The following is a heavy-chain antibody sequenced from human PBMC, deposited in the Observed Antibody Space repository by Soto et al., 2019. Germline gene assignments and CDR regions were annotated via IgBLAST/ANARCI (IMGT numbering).Heavy chain of an antibody. Sequence: LETLSLTCSVSGGYVSSGTYSWGWNRKPPGKGLEWIGYIYYSGITNYNASLESRVTMSVDTSKNQSSLKLSSVTAEDTAVYYCARYCSRVTCHGFDPWGQGTLVTVSS. J-gene: IGHJ5*02. CDR1: GGYVSSGTYS. D-gene: IGHD2-2*01. CDR3: ARYCSRVTCHGFDP. CDR2: IYYSGIT. V-gene: IGHV4-61*01.